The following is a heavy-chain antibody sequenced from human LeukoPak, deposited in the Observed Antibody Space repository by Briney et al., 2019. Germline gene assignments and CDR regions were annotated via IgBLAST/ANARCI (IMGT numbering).Heavy chain of an antibody. D-gene: IGHD6-19*01. CDR3: AKATSSGSYRPLDY. CDR2: ISGSGGST. Sequence: GGSLRLSCAASGFTFSSSAMTWVRQAPGKGLEWVSAISGSGGSTYHADSVKGRFTIPRDSSKNTLYLLMNSLRAEDTAIYYCAKATSSGSYRPLDYWGQGTLVIVSS. V-gene: IGHV3-23*01. J-gene: IGHJ4*02. CDR1: GFTFSSSA.